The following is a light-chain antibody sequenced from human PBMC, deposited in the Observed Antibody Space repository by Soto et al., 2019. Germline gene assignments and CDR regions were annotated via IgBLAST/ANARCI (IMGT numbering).Light chain of an antibody. CDR3: QQYNSYPLT. CDR2: MAS. J-gene: IGKJ4*02. V-gene: IGKV1-5*03. Sequence: DIQMTQSPSSLSASVGDRVTITCRASQSISSWLAWYQQKPGKAPKLLIYMASSLESGVPSRFSGSGSGTDFTLTISSLEPDDFATYYCQQYNSYPLTFGEGTKVDIK. CDR1: QSISSW.